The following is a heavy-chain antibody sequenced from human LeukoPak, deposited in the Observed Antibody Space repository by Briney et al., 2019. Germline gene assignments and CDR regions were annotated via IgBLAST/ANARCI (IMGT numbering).Heavy chain of an antibody. CDR3: AKDQGYCSGTSCYLWGGY. D-gene: IGHD2-2*01. Sequence: PGGSLRLSCAASGFTFTSYAMSWVRQAPGKGLEWVSAIRGSGGGTYYADSVKGRFTISRDNSKNTLYLQMNSLRAEDTAVYYCAKDQGYCSGTSCYLWGGYWGQGPRVMVSS. CDR2: IRGSGGGT. V-gene: IGHV3-23*01. CDR1: GFTFTSYA. J-gene: IGHJ4*02.